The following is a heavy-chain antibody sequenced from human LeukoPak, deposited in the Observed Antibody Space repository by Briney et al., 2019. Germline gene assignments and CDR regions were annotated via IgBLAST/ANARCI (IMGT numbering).Heavy chain of an antibody. CDR3: AREWSGLSSIAARPSWFDP. D-gene: IGHD6-6*01. CDR1: GFTFSSYA. Sequence: GGSLRLSCAASGFTFSSYAMSWVRQAPGKGLEWVSAISGSGGSTYYADSVKGRFTISRDNSKNTLYLQMNSLRSEDTAVYYCAREWSGLSSIAARPSWFDPWGQGTLVTVSS. CDR2: ISGSGGST. V-gene: IGHV3-23*01. J-gene: IGHJ5*02.